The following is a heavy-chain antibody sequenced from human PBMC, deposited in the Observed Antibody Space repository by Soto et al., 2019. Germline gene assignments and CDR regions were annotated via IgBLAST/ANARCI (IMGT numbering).Heavy chain of an antibody. V-gene: IGHV1-69*01. CDR3: ARGNPRGITLLRGVTDTWFDT. D-gene: IGHD3-10*01. J-gene: IGHJ5*02. CDR2: IIPMFGPA. CDR1: GTTFSSYA. Sequence: QVQLVQSGAEVKKPGSSVKVSCKASGTTFSSYAISWVRQAPGQGLLWMGGIIPMFGPANYSQRFLGRVTITADESTTTAYMELTSLRSDDTAVYYCARGNPRGITLLRGVTDTWFDTRGQGTLVTVTS.